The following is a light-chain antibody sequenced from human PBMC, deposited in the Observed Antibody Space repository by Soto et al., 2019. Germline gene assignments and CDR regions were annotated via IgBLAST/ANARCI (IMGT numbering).Light chain of an antibody. J-gene: IGLJ2*01. V-gene: IGLV1-40*01. CDR1: STNIGACNY. CDR3: QSYASSLSVV. CDR2: GNS. Sequence: QSALTQPPSASGAPGQRVTISCTGSSTNIGACNYVPWYQQLPGTAPKLLIYGNSNRPSGVPDRFSGSKSGTSASLAITGLQAEDEADYYCQSYASSLSVVFGAGTKLTVL.